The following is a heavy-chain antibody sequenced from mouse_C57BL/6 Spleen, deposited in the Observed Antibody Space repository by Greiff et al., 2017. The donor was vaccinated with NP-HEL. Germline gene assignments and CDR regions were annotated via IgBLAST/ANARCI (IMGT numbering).Heavy chain of an antibody. CDR2: IYPGSGST. D-gene: IGHD1-1*01. CDR3: ASHYYGSPPLDY. Sequence: QVQLQQPGAELVKPGASVKMSCKASGYTFTSYWITWVKQRPGQGLEWIGDIYPGSGSTNYNEKFKSKATLTVDTSSSTAYMQLSSLTSEDSAVYYCASHYYGSPPLDYWGQGTTLTVSS. CDR1: GYTFTSYW. J-gene: IGHJ2*01. V-gene: IGHV1-55*01.